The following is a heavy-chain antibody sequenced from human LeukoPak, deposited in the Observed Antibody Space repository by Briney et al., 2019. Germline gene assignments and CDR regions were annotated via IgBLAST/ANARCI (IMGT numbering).Heavy chain of an antibody. V-gene: IGHV4-61*02. CDR2: IYTSGST. D-gene: IGHD3-3*01. Sequence: SETLSLTCTVSGGSISSGSYYWSWIRQPAGKGLEWIGRIYTSGSTNYNPSLKSRVTISVDTSKNQFSLKLSSVTAADTAVYYCAREETIFGVVIIDYWGQGTLVTVFS. CDR1: GGSISSGSYY. CDR3: AREETIFGVVIIDY. J-gene: IGHJ4*02.